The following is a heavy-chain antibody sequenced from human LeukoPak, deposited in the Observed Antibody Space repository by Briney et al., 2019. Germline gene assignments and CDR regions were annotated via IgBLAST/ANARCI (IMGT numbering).Heavy chain of an antibody. D-gene: IGHD5-18*01. Sequence: PSETLSLICTDSGGSSSSGDYYWSWIRQPPGKGLKWIGYVYYSGCNYYNLSLKSRVAISVDTSKNQFSLKLSSVTAADTAVYYCARSPSAAMVTSWGAFDIWGQGTMVTVSS. CDR3: ARSPSAAMVTSWGAFDI. V-gene: IGHV4-30-4*08. J-gene: IGHJ3*02. CDR1: GGSSSSGDYY. CDR2: VYYSGCN.